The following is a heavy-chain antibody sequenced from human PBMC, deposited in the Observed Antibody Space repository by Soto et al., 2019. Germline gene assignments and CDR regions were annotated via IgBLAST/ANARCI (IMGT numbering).Heavy chain of an antibody. CDR1: GYTFTSQG. D-gene: IGHD1-26*01. CDR2: ISVYNDNT. Sequence: GASVKVSCKASGYTFTSQGINWVRQGPGQGLEWMGWISVYNDNTNYAQKLQGRVSLTADTTTSTAYMELRGLRSDDTAIYYCATASGSYRPLNYWGQGTLVTVSS. CDR3: ATASGSYRPLNY. V-gene: IGHV1-18*01. J-gene: IGHJ4*02.